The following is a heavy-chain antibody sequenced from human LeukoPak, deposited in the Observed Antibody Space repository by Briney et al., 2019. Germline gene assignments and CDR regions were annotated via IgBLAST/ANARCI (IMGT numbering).Heavy chain of an antibody. CDR1: GGSISSYY. V-gene: IGHV4-59*08. CDR3: ARLSSTLYYSMDV. Sequence: SDTLSLTCAVSGGSISSYYWTWIRQPPGKGLEWVGYIQNSAIYRAKIKSSPSLQSRVSLSIDASKNRVSLTVNSVTAADTAVYYCARLSSTLYYSMDVWGPGTAVTVSS. D-gene: IGHD6-6*01. J-gene: IGHJ6*03. CDR2: IQNSAIYRAKI.